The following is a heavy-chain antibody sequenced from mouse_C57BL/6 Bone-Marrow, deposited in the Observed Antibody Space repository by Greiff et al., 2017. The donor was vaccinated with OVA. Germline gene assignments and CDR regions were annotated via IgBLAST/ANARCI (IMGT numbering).Heavy chain of an antibody. V-gene: IGHV1-82*01. Sequence: QVQLQQSGPELVKPGASVKISCKASGYAFSSSWMNWVKQRPGKGLEWIGRIYPGDGDTNYNGKFKGKATLTADKSSSTAYMELRSLTSEDSAVYFCARKGGRVYDYFDYWGQGTTLTVSS. CDR2: IYPGDGDT. CDR1: GYAFSSSW. CDR3: ARKGGRVYDYFDY. J-gene: IGHJ2*01. D-gene: IGHD2-3*01.